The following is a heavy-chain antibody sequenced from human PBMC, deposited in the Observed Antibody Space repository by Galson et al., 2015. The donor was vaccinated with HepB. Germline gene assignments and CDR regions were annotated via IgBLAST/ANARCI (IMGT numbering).Heavy chain of an antibody. CDR2: IYYSGST. V-gene: IGHV4-61*01. J-gene: IGHJ5*02. Sequence: ETLSLTCTVSGGSVSSGSYYWSWIRQPPGKGLEWIGYIYYSGSTNYNPSLKSRVTISVDTSKNQFSLKLSSVTAADTAVYYCARDYSSSWYARWFDPWGQGTLVTVSS. D-gene: IGHD6-13*01. CDR3: ARDYSSSWYARWFDP. CDR1: GGSVSSGSYY.